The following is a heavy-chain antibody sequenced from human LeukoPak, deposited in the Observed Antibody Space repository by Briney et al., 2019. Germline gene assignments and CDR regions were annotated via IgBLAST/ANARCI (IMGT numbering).Heavy chain of an antibody. J-gene: IGHJ5*02. D-gene: IGHD6-19*01. V-gene: IGHV4-59*01. CDR3: AREIAVAGTAWFDP. Sequence: SETLSLTCTVSGGSISSYYWSWIRQPPGKGLEWIGYIYYSGSTNYNPSLKSRVTISVDTSKNQFSLKLSSVTAADTAVYYCAREIAVAGTAWFDPWGQGTLVTVSS. CDR2: IYYSGST. CDR1: GGSISSYY.